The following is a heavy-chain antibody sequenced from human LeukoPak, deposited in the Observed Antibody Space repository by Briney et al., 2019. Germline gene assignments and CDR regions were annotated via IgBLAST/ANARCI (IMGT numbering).Heavy chain of an antibody. V-gene: IGHV3-30*04. CDR1: GFTFSSYV. CDR3: ARDKGTPYLSPFDY. CDR2: ISYDGSNE. J-gene: IGHJ4*02. Sequence: PGGSLRLSCAASGFTFSSYVMHWVRQAPGKGLEWVAIISYDGSNEYCADSVKGRFTISRDNSKNTLYLQMNSLRAADTAVYYCARDKGTPYLSPFDYWGQGTLVTVSS. D-gene: IGHD2-2*01.